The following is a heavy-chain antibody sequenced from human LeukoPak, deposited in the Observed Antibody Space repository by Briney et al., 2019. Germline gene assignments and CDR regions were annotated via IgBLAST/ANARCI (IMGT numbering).Heavy chain of an antibody. CDR1: GFIFRNYW. D-gene: IGHD6-13*01. V-gene: IGHV3-7*01. CDR3: AKDRIAAAGIFDY. Sequence: QPGGSLRLSCAASGFIFRNYWMSWVRQAPGKGLEWVANIKHDGSEGYYVDSARGRFTISRDNAKNSLFLQMNSLRAEDTAVYYCAKDRIAAAGIFDYWGQGTLVTVSS. CDR2: IKHDGSEG. J-gene: IGHJ4*02.